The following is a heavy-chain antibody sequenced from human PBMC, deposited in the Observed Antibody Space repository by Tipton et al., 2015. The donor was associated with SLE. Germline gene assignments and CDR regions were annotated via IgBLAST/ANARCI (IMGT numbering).Heavy chain of an antibody. Sequence: QVQLVQSGAEVKKPGASVKVSCKASGYTFTSYGISWVRQAPGQGLEWMGIINPSGGSTSCAQKFQGRVTMTRDTSISTAYMELSRLRSDDTAVYYCARAYDSSGYYSDYFDYWGQGTLFTVSS. J-gene: IGHJ4*02. D-gene: IGHD3-22*01. CDR3: ARAYDSSGYYSDYFDY. CDR1: GYTFTSYG. CDR2: INPSGGST. V-gene: IGHV1-46*01.